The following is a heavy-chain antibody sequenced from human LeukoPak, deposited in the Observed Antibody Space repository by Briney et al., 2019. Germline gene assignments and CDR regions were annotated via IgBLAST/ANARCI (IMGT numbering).Heavy chain of an antibody. CDR2: ISPILGAP. J-gene: IGHJ6*03. Sequence: ASVKVSCKASGGTFSSYAISWVRQAPGQGLEWMGGISPILGAPNYAQKFQGRVTITTDESTSTAYMELSSLRSEDTAVYYCARSPRSPTYYYYYMDVWGKGTTVTVSS. CDR1: GGTFSSYA. V-gene: IGHV1-69*05. CDR3: ARSPRSPTYYYYYMDV.